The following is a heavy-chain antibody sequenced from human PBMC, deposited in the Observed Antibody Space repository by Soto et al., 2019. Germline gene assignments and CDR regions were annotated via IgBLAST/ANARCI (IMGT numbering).Heavy chain of an antibody. CDR3: AREVSPNSRGWYTVLVRWFDP. CDR2: ISYSGNT. CDR1: GGSINSGDYY. V-gene: IGHV4-31*03. Sequence: QVQLQESGPGLVKPSQTLSLTCTVSGGSINSGDYYWSWVRQVPGKGLEWIGFISYSGNTHYNPSLDSRVTISKDTSKNQFSLRLNSMTAADSAVYYCAREVSPNSRGWYTVLVRWFDPWGQGTLVTVSS. D-gene: IGHD6-19*01. J-gene: IGHJ5*02.